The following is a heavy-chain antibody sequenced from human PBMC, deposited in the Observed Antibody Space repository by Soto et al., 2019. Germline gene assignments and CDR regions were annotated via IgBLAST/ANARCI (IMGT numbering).Heavy chain of an antibody. V-gene: IGHV4-59*01. CDR3: ARMRGLGEISPHFNY. J-gene: IGHJ4*02. D-gene: IGHD3-16*02. Sequence: QVQLQESGPGLVRPSETLSLTCSISGGSISDYQWNWIRQPPGKGLEWIGYIYYSGRTNYNPSLKSRVTISLDTSPKQFSLSLTSATAADTAVYYCARMRGLGEISPHFNYCGQGTLVPVSS. CDR2: IYYSGRT. CDR1: GGSISDYQ.